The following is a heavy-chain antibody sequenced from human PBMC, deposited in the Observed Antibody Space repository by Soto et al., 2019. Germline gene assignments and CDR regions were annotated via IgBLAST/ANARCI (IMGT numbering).Heavy chain of an antibody. CDR2: IWYDGSNK. CDR3: AGDRVTMIVVGAFDY. Sequence: QVQLVESGGGVVQPGRSLRLSCAASGFTFSSYGMHWVRQAPGKGLEWVAVIWYDGSNKYYADSVKGRFTISRDNSKNTLYLQMNSLRAGDTAEYSCAGDRVTMIVVGAFDYWGQGTLVTVSS. J-gene: IGHJ4*02. D-gene: IGHD3-22*01. V-gene: IGHV3-33*01. CDR1: GFTFSSYG.